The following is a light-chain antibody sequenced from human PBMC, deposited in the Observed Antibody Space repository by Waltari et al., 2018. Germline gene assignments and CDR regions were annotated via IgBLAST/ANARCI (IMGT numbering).Light chain of an antibody. V-gene: IGKV1-39*01. CDR3: QHSYISPWT. CDR2: AAS. Sequence: DIQMTQSPSSLSASVGDRVTITCRASQAIDIYLNWYQHKVGKAPKLLVFAASNLQSGVPTRFSGRGSGTEFTLTINSLQPEDVATYYCQHSYISPWTFGQGTKVQF. CDR1: QAIDIY. J-gene: IGKJ1*01.